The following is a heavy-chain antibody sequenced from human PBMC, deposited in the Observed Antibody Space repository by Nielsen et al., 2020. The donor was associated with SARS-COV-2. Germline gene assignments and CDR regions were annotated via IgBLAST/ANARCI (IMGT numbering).Heavy chain of an antibody. V-gene: IGHV3-74*01. J-gene: IGHJ4*02. CDR3: ARGDFDPDY. D-gene: IGHD3-9*01. CDR2: ITPDGTSI. Sequence: GGSLRLSCTASGLTLSPFWLHWVRQVPGKGLVWVSRITPDGTSISYGDSVKGRFTISRDNAKNTLFLQMNSLRAEDTGVYYCARGDFDPDYWGQGTLVTVSS. CDR1: GLTLSPFW.